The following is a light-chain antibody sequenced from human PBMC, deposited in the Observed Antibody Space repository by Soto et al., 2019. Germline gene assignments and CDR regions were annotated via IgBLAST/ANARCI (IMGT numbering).Light chain of an antibody. CDR2: GTS. CDR1: QSVSISY. J-gene: IGKJ1*01. Sequence: EIVLTQSPGTLSLSPGERATLSCRASQSVSISYFAWYQQKRGQAPRLLIYGTSIRAPGIPDRFSGGGSGTDFTLTISKLEPEDFAVYYCQQYDTSFTWTFGQGTKVDIK. CDR3: QQYDTSFTWT. V-gene: IGKV3-20*01.